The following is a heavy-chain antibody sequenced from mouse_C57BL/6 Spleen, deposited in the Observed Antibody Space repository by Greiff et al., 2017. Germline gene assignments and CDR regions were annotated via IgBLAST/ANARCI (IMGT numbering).Heavy chain of an antibody. J-gene: IGHJ1*03. CDR3: TTATVVAYYWYFDV. D-gene: IGHD1-1*01. Sequence: VQLKESGAELVRPGASVKLSCTASGFNIKDYYMHWVKQRPEQGLAWIGRIDPEDGDTEYAPKFQGKATMTADTSSNTAYLQLSSLTSEDTAVYYCTTATVVAYYWYFDVWGTGTTVTVSS. CDR1: GFNIKDYY. CDR2: IDPEDGDT. V-gene: IGHV14-1*01.